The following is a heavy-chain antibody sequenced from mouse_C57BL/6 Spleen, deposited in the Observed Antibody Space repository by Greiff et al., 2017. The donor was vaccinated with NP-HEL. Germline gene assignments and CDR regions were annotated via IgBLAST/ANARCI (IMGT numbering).Heavy chain of an antibody. D-gene: IGHD2-4*01. CDR3: GRGEGDYEGFAY. J-gene: IGHJ3*01. V-gene: IGHV5-16*01. CDR1: GFTFSDYY. CDR2: INYDGSST. Sequence: EVKLVESEGGLVQPGSSMKLSCTASGFTFSDYYMAWVRQVPEKGLEWVANINYDGSSTYYLDSLKSRFIISIDNAKNILYLQMSSLKSEDTATYYWGRGEGDYEGFAYWGQGTLVTVSA.